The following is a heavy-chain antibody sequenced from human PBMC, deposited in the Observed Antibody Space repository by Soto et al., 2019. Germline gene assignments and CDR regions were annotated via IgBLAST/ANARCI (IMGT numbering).Heavy chain of an antibody. CDR2: ICHSGNT. V-gene: IGHV4-30-2*01. J-gene: IGHJ5*02. D-gene: IGHD3-10*01. Sequence: SETLSLTCTVSGGSITIGGYFWSWIRQPPGQGLEWIGYICHSGNTYYNPSLKSRVTTSLDRSKNQFSLNLSSVTAADTAVYYCARVWFGESSWFDPWGQGTLVTVSS. CDR3: ARVWFGESSWFDP. CDR1: GGSITIGGYF.